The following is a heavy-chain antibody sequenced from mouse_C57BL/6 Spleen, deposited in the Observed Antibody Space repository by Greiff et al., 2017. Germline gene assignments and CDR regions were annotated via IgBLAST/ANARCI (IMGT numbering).Heavy chain of an antibody. CDR2: IRNKANGYTT. V-gene: IGHV7-3*01. J-gene: IGHJ2*01. Sequence: EVKLMESGGGLVQPGGSLSLSCAASGFTFTDYYMSWVRQPPGKALEWLGFIRNKANGYTTEYSASVKGRFPISRDKSQSILYLQMHALRAEDSATYDCARYWIYDGFDYWGQGTTLTVSS. CDR3: ARYWIYDGFDY. D-gene: IGHD2-3*01. CDR1: GFTFTDYY.